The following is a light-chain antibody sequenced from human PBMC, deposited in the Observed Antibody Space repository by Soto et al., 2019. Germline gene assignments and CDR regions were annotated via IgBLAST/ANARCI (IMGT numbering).Light chain of an antibody. CDR1: QSISTR. J-gene: IGKJ4*01. Sequence: DIQMTQSPSPPSAPLGGRVTITCRASQSISTRLAWYQQKSGKAPKLLIYDASSLESGVPSRFSGSGSGTEFTLTISSLQPDDFATYYCQQYNNWSGLTFGGGTKVDIK. CDR2: DAS. V-gene: IGKV1-5*01. CDR3: QQYNNWSGLT.